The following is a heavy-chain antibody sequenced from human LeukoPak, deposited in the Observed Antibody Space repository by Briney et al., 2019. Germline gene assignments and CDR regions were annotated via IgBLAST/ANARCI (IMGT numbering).Heavy chain of an antibody. CDR1: GGTFSSYA. J-gene: IGHJ3*02. CDR3: AKSYCSSTSCYPEDAFDI. V-gene: IGHV1-69*04. CDR2: IIPIFGIA. D-gene: IGHD2-2*01. Sequence: ASVKVSCKASGGTFSSYAISWVRQAPGQGLEWMGRIIPIFGIANYAQKFQGRVTITADKSTSTAYMELSSLRSEDTAVYYCAKSYCSSTSCYPEDAFDIWGQGTMVTVSS.